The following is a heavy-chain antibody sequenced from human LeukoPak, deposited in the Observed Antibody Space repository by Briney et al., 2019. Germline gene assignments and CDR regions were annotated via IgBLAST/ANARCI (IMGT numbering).Heavy chain of an antibody. CDR1: GYTFTNYA. J-gene: IGHJ5*02. V-gene: IGHV1-3*01. CDR3: ARVSSYSSSWYDVWFDP. Sequence: ASVKVSCKASGYTFTNYAMHWVRQAPGQRLEWMGWINAGNGNTKYSQKFQGRVTITRDTSASTAYMELSSLRSEDTAVYYCARVSSYSSSWYDVWFDPWGQGTLVTVSS. CDR2: INAGNGNT. D-gene: IGHD6-13*01.